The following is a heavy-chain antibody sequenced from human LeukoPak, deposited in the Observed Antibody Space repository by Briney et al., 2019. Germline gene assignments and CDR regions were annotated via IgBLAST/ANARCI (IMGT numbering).Heavy chain of an antibody. CDR2: ISCYNGDT. Sequence: ASVKVCCKPSGYTFTHHGISWVRQAPGQGLEWMGWISCYNGDTIYAQNVQGRVTMTTDASTRTAYIELRSLRSDDTAMYYCARDPSNSSGYHAHFDSWGQGALVTVSS. D-gene: IGHD3-22*01. CDR3: ARDPSNSSGYHAHFDS. J-gene: IGHJ4*02. V-gene: IGHV1-18*01. CDR1: GYTFTHHG.